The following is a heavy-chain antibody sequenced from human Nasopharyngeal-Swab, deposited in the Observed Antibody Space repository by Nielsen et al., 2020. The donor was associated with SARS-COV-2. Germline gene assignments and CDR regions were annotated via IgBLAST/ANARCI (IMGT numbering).Heavy chain of an antibody. CDR3: ARLAGLPAAFFYYYYYMDV. CDR2: IYPGDSDT. D-gene: IGHD2-2*01. J-gene: IGHJ6*03. CDR1: GYSFTSYW. Sequence: GESLKISCKGSGYSFTSYWIGWVRQTPGKGLEWMGIIYPGDSDTSYSPSFQGQVTISADKSISTAYLQWSSLKASDTAMYYCARLAGLPAAFFYYYYYMDVWGKGTTVTVSS. V-gene: IGHV5-51*01.